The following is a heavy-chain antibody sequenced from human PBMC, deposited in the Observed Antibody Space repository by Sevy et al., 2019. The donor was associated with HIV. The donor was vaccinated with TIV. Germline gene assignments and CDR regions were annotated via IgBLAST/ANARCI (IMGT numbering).Heavy chain of an antibody. CDR1: GFTFSSYG. CDR3: AKSRMIVVVRSAFDI. V-gene: IGHV3-30*18. J-gene: IGHJ3*02. D-gene: IGHD3-22*01. CDR2: ISYDGSNK. Sequence: GGSLRLSCAASGFTFSSYGMHWVRQAPGKGLEWVAVISYDGSNKYYADSVKGRFTISRDNSKNTLYLQMNSPRAEDTAVYYCAKSRMIVVVRSAFDIWGQGTMVTVSS.